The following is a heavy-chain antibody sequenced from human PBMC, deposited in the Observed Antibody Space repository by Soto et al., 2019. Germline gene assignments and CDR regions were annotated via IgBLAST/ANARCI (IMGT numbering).Heavy chain of an antibody. J-gene: IGHJ4*02. V-gene: IGHV2-5*02. CDR3: AHKPYSFRWAVDY. D-gene: IGHD5-18*01. CDR2: IYWDDDK. CDR1: GFSLSTNGVG. Sequence: QITLKESGPTLVKPTQTLTLTCSFSGFSLSTNGVGVGWIRQPPGKALEWLALIYWDDDKRYSPSLKTRLTTTKDTYKNQVVPTMTNMDPVHTATYYCAHKPYSFRWAVDYWGQGALVTVSS.